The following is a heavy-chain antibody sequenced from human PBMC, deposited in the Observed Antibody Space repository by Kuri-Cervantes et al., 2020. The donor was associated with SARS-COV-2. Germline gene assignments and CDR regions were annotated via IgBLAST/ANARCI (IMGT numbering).Heavy chain of an antibody. D-gene: IGHD2-21*01. CDR1: GFTFSSYA. CDR2: IGGHGLPT. J-gene: IGHJ4*02. V-gene: IGHV3-23*01. CDR3: AKYSEGANFDY. Sequence: LTCAASGFTFSSYAMSWVRQTPGKGLEWVSAIGGHGLPTYYADPVKGRFAISRDNFNNALYLEMNSLGVEDTAVYYCAKYSEGANFDYWGQGTLVTVSS.